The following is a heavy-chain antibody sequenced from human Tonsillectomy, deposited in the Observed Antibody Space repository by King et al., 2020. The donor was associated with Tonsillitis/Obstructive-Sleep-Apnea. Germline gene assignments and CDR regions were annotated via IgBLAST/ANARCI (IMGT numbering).Heavy chain of an antibody. D-gene: IGHD2-2*02. CDR2: IKSKTDGGTT. Sequence: VQLVESGGGLVKPGGSLRLSCAASGFTISNAWMNWVRQAPGKGLEWVGRIKSKTDGGTTDYAAPVKGRFTISRDNSKNTLYLQMNSLRPEDMAVYYCARSEGEYQLLYRYYMDVWGKGTTVTVSS. CDR1: GFTISNAW. CDR3: ARSEGEYQLLYRYYMDV. V-gene: IGHV3-15*07. J-gene: IGHJ6*03.